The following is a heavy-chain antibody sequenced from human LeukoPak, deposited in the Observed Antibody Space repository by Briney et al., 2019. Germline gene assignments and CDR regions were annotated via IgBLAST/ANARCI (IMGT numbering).Heavy chain of an antibody. CDR1: GFTISSYW. Sequence: GGSLRLSCAVSGFTISSYWMTWVRQAPGKGLEWVANIKQDESEKYYVESVKGRFTISRDNAKNSLYLQMNSLRAEDTAVYYCVRDLGGRSGHWGQGTLVTVSS. D-gene: IGHD1-26*01. V-gene: IGHV3-7*01. CDR2: IKQDESEK. J-gene: IGHJ4*02. CDR3: VRDLGGRSGH.